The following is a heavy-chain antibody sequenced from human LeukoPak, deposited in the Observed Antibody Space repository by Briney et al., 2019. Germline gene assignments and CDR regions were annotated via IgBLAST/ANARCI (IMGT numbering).Heavy chain of an antibody. J-gene: IGHJ4*02. CDR2: ISSSSSTI. CDR3: ARLLYDYVWGSYRSYYFDF. D-gene: IGHD3-16*02. Sequence: PGGSLRLSCAASGFTFSSYSMNWVRQAPGKGLEWVSYISSSSSTIYYADSVKGRFTISRDNAKNSLYLQMNSLRAEDTAVYYCARLLYDYVWGSYRSYYFDFWGQGTLVTVSS. CDR1: GFTFSSYS. V-gene: IGHV3-48*01.